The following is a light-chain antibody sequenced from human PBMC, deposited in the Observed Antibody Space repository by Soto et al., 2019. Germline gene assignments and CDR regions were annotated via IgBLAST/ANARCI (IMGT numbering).Light chain of an antibody. CDR1: SSSIGSNS. J-gene: IGLJ3*02. CDR2: SNN. CDR3: AAWDDSLSGRV. Sequence: QPVLTQPPSASGTPGQRVTISCSGSSSSIGSNSVYWYHQLPGTAPKLLIYSNNQRPSGVPDRFSGSKSGTSASLAISGLRSEDEADYYCAAWDDSLSGRVFGGGTQLTVL. V-gene: IGLV1-47*02.